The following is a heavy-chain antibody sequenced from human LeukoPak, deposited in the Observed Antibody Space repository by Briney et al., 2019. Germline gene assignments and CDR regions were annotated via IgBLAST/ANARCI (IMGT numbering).Heavy chain of an antibody. Sequence: GASVKVSCKASGYTFTGYYMHWVRQAPGQGLEWMGWINPNSGGTNYAQKFQGWVTMTRDTSISTAYMELSRLRSDDTAVYYCARDAGYCSSTSCYGGRDFDYWGQGTLVTVSS. CDR2: INPNSGGT. V-gene: IGHV1-2*04. J-gene: IGHJ4*02. D-gene: IGHD2-2*01. CDR1: GYTFTGYY. CDR3: ARDAGYCSSTSCYGGRDFDY.